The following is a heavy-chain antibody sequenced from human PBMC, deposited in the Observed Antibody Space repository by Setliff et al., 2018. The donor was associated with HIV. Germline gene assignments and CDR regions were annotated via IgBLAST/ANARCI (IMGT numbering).Heavy chain of an antibody. CDR1: GFTFSSYV. V-gene: IGHV3-30-3*01. CDR3: VRDPIEGSPDYFDY. D-gene: IGHD1-26*01. J-gene: IGHJ4*02. Sequence: GGSLRLSCAATGFTFSSYVLHWVRQAPGKGLEWVAVMSTGGGIRICADSVKGRFTISRDNSRNTLFLQMNNLRPEDTATYYCVRDPIEGSPDYFDYWGQGALVTVSS. CDR2: MSTGGGIR.